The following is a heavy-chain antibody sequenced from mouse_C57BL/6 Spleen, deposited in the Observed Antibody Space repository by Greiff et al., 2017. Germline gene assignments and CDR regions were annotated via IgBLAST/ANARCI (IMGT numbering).Heavy chain of an antibody. Sequence: VQLQQPGAELVKPGASVKLSCKASGYTFTSYWMQWVKQRPGQGLEWIGEIDPSDSYTNYNQKFKGKATLTVDTSSSTAYMQLSSLTSEDSAVDYCARGGGNYEGYAMDYWGQGTSVTVAS. CDR2: IDPSDSYT. J-gene: IGHJ4*01. CDR3: ARGGGNYEGYAMDY. D-gene: IGHD2-1*01. V-gene: IGHV1-50*01. CDR1: GYTFTSYW.